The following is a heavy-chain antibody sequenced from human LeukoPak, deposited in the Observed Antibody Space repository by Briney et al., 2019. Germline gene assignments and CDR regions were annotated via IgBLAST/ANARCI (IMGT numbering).Heavy chain of an antibody. J-gene: IGHJ4*02. CDR1: GFTFDDYA. V-gene: IGHV3-9*03. CDR3: AKESIAAAGSFDY. Sequence: AGGSLRLSCAASGFTFDDYAMHCVRQAPGKGLEWVSGISWNSGSIGYADSVKGRFTISRDNAKNSLYLQMNSVRAEDMALYYCAKESIAAAGSFDYLGQGTPVTVSS. CDR2: ISWNSGSI. D-gene: IGHD6-13*01.